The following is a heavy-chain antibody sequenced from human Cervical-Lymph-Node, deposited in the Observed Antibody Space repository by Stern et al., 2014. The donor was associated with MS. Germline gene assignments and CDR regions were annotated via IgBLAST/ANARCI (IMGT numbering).Heavy chain of an antibody. J-gene: IGHJ4*02. CDR3: ARASDTAMVIDY. CDR2: IYYSGST. V-gene: IGHV4-61*01. Sequence: QLQLQESGPGLVKPSEPLSLTCTVSGGSVSSGRYYSSWIRQPPGTGLEWIGYIYYSGSTNYNPSLKSRVTISVDTSKNQFSLKLSSVTAADTAVYYCARASDTAMVIDYWGQGTLVTVSS. CDR1: GGSVSSGRYY. D-gene: IGHD5-18*01.